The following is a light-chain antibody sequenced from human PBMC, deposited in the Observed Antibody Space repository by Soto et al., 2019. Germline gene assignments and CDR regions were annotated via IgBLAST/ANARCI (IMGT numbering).Light chain of an antibody. Sequence: EIVLTQSPATLSLSPGERATLSCRASQSVRSNLAWYQQKPGQAPRLLIYDASNRATGIPGRFSGSGSGTDFTLTSSNLEPEDFAVYDCQQRDNWPWTFVQGAKVEIK. V-gene: IGKV3-11*01. CDR3: QQRDNWPWT. J-gene: IGKJ1*01. CDR2: DAS. CDR1: QSVRSN.